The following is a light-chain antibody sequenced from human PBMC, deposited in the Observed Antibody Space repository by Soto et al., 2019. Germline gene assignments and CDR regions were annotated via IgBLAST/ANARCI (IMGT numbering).Light chain of an antibody. V-gene: IGLV2-11*01. CDR1: SSDVGGYNY. CDR3: CSYAGSYVV. Sequence: QSVLTQPRSVSGSPGQSVTISCTGTSSDVGGYNYVSWYQQHPGKAPKLMIYDVSKRPSGVPDRFSGSKSGNTASLTISGLQAEDEADYYCCSYAGSYVVFGGGTQLIVL. J-gene: IGLJ2*01. CDR2: DVS.